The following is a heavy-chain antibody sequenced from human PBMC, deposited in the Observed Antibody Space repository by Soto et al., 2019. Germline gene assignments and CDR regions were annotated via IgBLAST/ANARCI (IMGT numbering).Heavy chain of an antibody. V-gene: IGHV3-23*01. J-gene: IGHJ4*02. D-gene: IGHD6-19*01. CDR1: EFTFSSYA. CDR3: ASRSSGWYFEY. Sequence: EVQLLESGGGLVQPGGSLRLSCAASEFTFSSYAMNWLRQAPGKGLEWVSVISGSGGSTYYADSVKGRFTISRDNSKNTLYLQMNSLRAEDTAIYYCASRSSGWYFEYWGQGTLVTVSS. CDR2: ISGSGGST.